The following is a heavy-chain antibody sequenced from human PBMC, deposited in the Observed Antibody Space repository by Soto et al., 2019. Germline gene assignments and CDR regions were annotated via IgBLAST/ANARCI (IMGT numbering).Heavy chain of an antibody. V-gene: IGHV5-51*01. Sequence: GESLKISCKGSGYSFTSYWIGWVRQMPGKGLEWMGIIYPGDSNTRYSPSFQGQVTISADKSISTAYLQWSSLKASDTAMYYCARDYFDSSDYTTNWFDPWGQGALVTVSS. D-gene: IGHD3-22*01. J-gene: IGHJ5*02. CDR2: IYPGDSNT. CDR3: ARDYFDSSDYTTNWFDP. CDR1: GYSFTSYW.